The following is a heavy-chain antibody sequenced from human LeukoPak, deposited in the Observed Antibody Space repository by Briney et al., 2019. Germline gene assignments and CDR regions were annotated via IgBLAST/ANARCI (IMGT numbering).Heavy chain of an antibody. D-gene: IGHD3-16*02. Sequence: PSETLSLTCAVYGGSFSGYYWSWIRQPPGKGLEWIGEINHSGSTNYNPSLKSRVTISVDTSKNQFSLKLSSVTAADTAVYYCARGEYDYVWGSYRYGIDYWGQGTLVTVSS. J-gene: IGHJ4*02. CDR2: INHSGST. CDR3: ARGEYDYVWGSYRYGIDY. CDR1: GGSFSGYY. V-gene: IGHV4-34*01.